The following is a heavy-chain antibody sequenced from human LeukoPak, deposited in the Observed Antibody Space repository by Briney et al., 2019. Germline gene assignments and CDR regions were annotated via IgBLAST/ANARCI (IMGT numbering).Heavy chain of an antibody. CDR1: GFTFDDYT. Sequence: GGSLRLSCAASGFTFDDYTMHWVRLAPGKGLEWLSLITRDGLTTYYADSVKGRFTISRDTSKNSLYLQMNNLRTEDTALYYCANERTLTFDYWGRGTQVTVSS. V-gene: IGHV3-43*01. D-gene: IGHD1-14*01. CDR3: ANERTLTFDY. J-gene: IGHJ4*02. CDR2: ITRDGLTT.